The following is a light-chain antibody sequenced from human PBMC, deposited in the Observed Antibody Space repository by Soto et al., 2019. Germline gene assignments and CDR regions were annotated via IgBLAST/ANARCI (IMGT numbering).Light chain of an antibody. CDR1: SSDVGSYNY. Sequence: SVLPHPASVYRSPGQSITLSCPGTSSDVGSYNYVSWYQQHPGKAPKLMIYDVSNRPSGVSNRFSGFKSGNTASLTISGLHAEDEAAYYCSSYKTSSTYVFGTGTEVTVL. J-gene: IGLJ1*01. V-gene: IGLV2-14*03. CDR3: SSYKTSSTYV. CDR2: DVS.